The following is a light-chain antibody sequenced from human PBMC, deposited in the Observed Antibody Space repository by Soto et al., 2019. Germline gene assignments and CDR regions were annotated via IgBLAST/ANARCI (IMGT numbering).Light chain of an antibody. CDR2: EGS. CDR1: SSDVGSYNL. CDR3: CSYAGSSTYYV. J-gene: IGLJ1*01. V-gene: IGLV2-23*01. Sequence: QSALTQPASVSGSPGQSITISCTGTSSDVGSYNLASWYQQHPGKAPKLMIYEGSKRPSGVSNRFSGSKSGNTASLTISGLQAEDEADYYCCSYAGSSTYYVFGTGTKVT.